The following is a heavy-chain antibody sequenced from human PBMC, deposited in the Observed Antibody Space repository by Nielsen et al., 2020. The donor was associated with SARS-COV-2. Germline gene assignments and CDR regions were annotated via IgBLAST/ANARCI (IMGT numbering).Heavy chain of an antibody. Sequence: GGSLRLSCAVSGGSFTAYYWSWIRQPPGKGLEWVSYISSSGTTIYYADSVRGRFTISRDNAKNSLYLQMDSLRAEDTALYYCARDPYYGSGTFRFYGMDLWGQGTTVTVSS. CDR2: ISSSGTTI. J-gene: IGHJ6*02. V-gene: IGHV3-11*04. D-gene: IGHD3-10*01. CDR1: GGSFTAYY. CDR3: ARDPYYGSGTFRFYGMDL.